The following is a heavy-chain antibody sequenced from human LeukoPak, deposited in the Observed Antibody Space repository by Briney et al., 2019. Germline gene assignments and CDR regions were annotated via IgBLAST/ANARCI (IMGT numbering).Heavy chain of an antibody. CDR1: GFTFSRYW. J-gene: IGHJ3*02. V-gene: IGHV3-74*01. CDR2: INSDGSST. CDR3: VLDLLSSFAFDI. Sequence: GGSLRLSCTASGFTFSRYWMHWVRQAPGKGLLWVSRINSDGSSTYYADSVKGRFTTSRDNAKNALHLQMNSLTAEDTAVYYCVLDLLSSFAFDIWGQGTMVTVSS. D-gene: IGHD1-26*01.